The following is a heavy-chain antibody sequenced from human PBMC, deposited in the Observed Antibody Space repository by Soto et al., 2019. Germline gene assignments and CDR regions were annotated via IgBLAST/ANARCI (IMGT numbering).Heavy chain of an antibody. Sequence: QVQLVQSGAEVKKPGSSVKVSCKASGGTFSSYAISWVRQAPGQGLEWMGGINPNSGGTNYAQKFQGRVTMTRDTSISTAYMELSRLRSDDTAVYYCARDRNYYYDSSGPDYWGQGTLVTVSS. D-gene: IGHD3-22*01. CDR3: ARDRNYYYDSSGPDY. V-gene: IGHV1-2*02. CDR2: INPNSGGT. J-gene: IGHJ4*02. CDR1: GGTFSSYA.